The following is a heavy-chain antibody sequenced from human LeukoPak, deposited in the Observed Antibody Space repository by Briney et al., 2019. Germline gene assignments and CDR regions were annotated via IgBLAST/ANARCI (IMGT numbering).Heavy chain of an antibody. CDR3: AKHSDSSGYYSFDY. CDR1: GFTFSSYA. V-gene: IGHV3-23*01. Sequence: PGGSLRLSCAASGFTFSSYAMSWVRQAPGKGLEWVSAISGSGGSAYYADSVKGRFTISRDNSKNTLYLQMNSLRAEDTAVYYCAKHSDSSGYYSFDYWGQGTLVTVSS. D-gene: IGHD3-22*01. CDR2: ISGSGGSA. J-gene: IGHJ4*02.